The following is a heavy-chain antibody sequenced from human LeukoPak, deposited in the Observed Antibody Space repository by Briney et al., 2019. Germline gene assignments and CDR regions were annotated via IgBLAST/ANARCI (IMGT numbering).Heavy chain of an antibody. CDR3: ARGGGDHHFDH. Sequence: PGGSLRLSCAASGFILSSYAMSWVRQAPGKGLEWVSAISATGYATYYADSVKGRFTISTDNSKSTVYLQMNSLRADDTAAYYCARGGGDHHFDHWGQGTLVTVSS. CDR1: GFILSSYA. V-gene: IGHV3-23*01. J-gene: IGHJ4*02. CDR2: ISATGYAT. D-gene: IGHD2-21*02.